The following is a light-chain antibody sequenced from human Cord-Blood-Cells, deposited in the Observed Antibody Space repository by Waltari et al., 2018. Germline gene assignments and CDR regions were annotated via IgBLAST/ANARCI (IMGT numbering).Light chain of an antibody. CDR2: DVS. CDR1: SSAGGGYNL. CDR3: SSYTSSSTLV. J-gene: IGLJ2*01. V-gene: IGLV2-14*01. Sequence: QSALTQPASVSGSPGQSITISCTGTSSAGGGYNLLSWYQQHPGKAPKLMIYDVSNRPSGVSNRFSGSKSGNTASLTISGLQAEDEADYYCSSYTSSSTLVFGGGTKLTVL.